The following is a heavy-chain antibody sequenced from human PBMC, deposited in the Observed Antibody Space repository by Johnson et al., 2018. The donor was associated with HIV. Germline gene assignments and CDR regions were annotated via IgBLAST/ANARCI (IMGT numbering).Heavy chain of an antibody. CDR3: ARGEYYYDSSGYSNTPDAFDM. Sequence: VQLVESGGGLVQPGGSLRLSCAASGFTVSSNYMSWVRQAPGKGLEWVSVIYSGGSTYYADSVKGRFTISRDNSKNTLYLQMNSLRAEDTAVYYCARGEYYYDSSGYSNTPDAFDMWGQGTMVTGSS. CDR1: GFTVSSNY. D-gene: IGHD3-22*01. J-gene: IGHJ3*02. V-gene: IGHV3-66*01. CDR2: IYSGGST.